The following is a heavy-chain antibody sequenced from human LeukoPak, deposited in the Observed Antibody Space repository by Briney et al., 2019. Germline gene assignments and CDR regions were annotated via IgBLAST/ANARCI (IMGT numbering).Heavy chain of an antibody. CDR2: IIPIFGTA. Sequence: SVKVSCKASGYTFTSYGISWVRQAPGQGLEWMGGIIPIFGTANYAQKFQGRVTITADESTSTAYMELSSLRSEDTAVYYCARGGSGSYYYFDYWGQGTLVTVSS. V-gene: IGHV1-69*13. J-gene: IGHJ4*02. D-gene: IGHD1-26*01. CDR1: GYTFTSYG. CDR3: ARGGSGSYYYFDY.